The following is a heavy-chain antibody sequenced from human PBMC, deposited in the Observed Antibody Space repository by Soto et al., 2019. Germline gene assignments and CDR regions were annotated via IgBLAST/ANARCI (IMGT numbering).Heavy chain of an antibody. CDR2: ISSSSSYI. Sequence: EVQLVESGGGLVKPGGSLRRSCAASGFTFSSYSMNWVRQAPGKGLEWVSSISSSSSYIYYADSVKGRFTISRDNAKNSLHLQMNSLRAEDTAVYYCARDAGPATANAFDIWGQGTMVTVSS. CDR1: GFTFSSYS. J-gene: IGHJ3*02. CDR3: ARDAGPATANAFDI. D-gene: IGHD2-21*02. V-gene: IGHV3-21*01.